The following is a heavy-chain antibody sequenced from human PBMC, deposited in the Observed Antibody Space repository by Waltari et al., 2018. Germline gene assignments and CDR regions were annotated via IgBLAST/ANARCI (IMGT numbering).Heavy chain of an antibody. V-gene: IGHV4-34*01. CDR2: INHSGST. CDR3: ARALAYCGGDCYSTRYYFDY. J-gene: IGHJ4*02. D-gene: IGHD2-21*02. CDR1: GGSFSGYY. Sequence: QVQLQQWGAGLLKPSETLSLTCAVYGGSFSGYYWSWIRQPPGKGREWIGEINHSGSTNYNPSLKSRVTISVDTAKNQFSLKLGAVTAADTAVYYCARALAYCGGDCYSTRYYFDYWGQGTLVTVSS.